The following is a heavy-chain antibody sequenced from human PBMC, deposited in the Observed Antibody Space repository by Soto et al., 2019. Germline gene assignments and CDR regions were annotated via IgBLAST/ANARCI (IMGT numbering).Heavy chain of an antibody. V-gene: IGHV4-34*01. J-gene: IGHJ5*02. Sequence: SEMLSLTCAVYGGSFSGYYWSWIRQPPGKGLEWIGEINHSGSTNYNPSLKSRVTISVDTSKNQFSLKLSSVTAADTAVYYCERGRAYSSSSRWFDPWGQGTLVTVSS. CDR3: ERGRAYSSSSRWFDP. CDR1: GGSFSGYY. CDR2: INHSGST. D-gene: IGHD6-6*01.